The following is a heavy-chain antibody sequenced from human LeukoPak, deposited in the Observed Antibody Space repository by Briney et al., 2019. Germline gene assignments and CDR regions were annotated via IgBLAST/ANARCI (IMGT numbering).Heavy chain of an antibody. V-gene: IGHV4-39*01. CDR3: ARHVGGSRYYDFWSGYYSDF. Sequence: PSETLSLTCTISGGSISSNSYYWGWIRQPPGKGLEWIGSIHYTGSTYYNPSLKSRVTTSVDTSKNQFSLKLSSVTAADTAVYYCARHVGGSRYYDFWSGYYSDFWGQGTLVTVSS. CDR2: IHYTGST. CDR1: GGSISSNSYY. D-gene: IGHD3-3*01. J-gene: IGHJ4*02.